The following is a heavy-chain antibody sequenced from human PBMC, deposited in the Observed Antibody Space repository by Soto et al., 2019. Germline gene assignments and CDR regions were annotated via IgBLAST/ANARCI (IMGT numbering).Heavy chain of an antibody. V-gene: IGHV1-18*01. J-gene: IGHJ6*02. Sequence: ALGKVSCKASGYNFTRFGISWVRQAPGQGLERMGWIGPHSGQTRYAPKFPGRLSMTTDASMSTAYIDLRRLRSDHQALYYWGRQGQRLPQEDYFQSIGMDAWAQGTTVTV. CDR3: GRQGQRLPQEDYFQSIGMDA. CDR2: IGPHSGQT. D-gene: IGHD6-25*01. CDR1: GYNFTRFG.